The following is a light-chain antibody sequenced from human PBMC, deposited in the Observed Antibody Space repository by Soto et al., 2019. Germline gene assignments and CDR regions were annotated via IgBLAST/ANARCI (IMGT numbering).Light chain of an antibody. CDR1: QSVSSSY. V-gene: IGKV3-20*01. CDR2: GAS. J-gene: IGKJ2*02. Sequence: EIVLTQSPGTLSLSPGERATLSCRASQSVSSSYLAWYRQKPGQAPSLLIYGASSRATGIPDRVSGSGSGTDITLTISRLEPEDFAVYYCQQYGRSPCTFGQGTKLEIK. CDR3: QQYGRSPCT.